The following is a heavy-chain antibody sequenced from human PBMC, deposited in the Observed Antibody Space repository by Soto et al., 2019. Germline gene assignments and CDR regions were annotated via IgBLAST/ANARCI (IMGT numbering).Heavy chain of an antibody. CDR1: GFDFNRYS. CDR2: INSGSTSV. Sequence: EVQLVESGGGLVQPGGSLRLSCVASGFDFNRYSMNWVSQAPGKGLEWISYINSGSTSVFYADSVRGRFTISRDNAKNSLYLQMNSLRAEDTAVYYCTSSTSPDAYGGQGTLVTVSS. V-gene: IGHV3-48*04. D-gene: IGHD2-2*01. J-gene: IGHJ4*02. CDR3: TSSTSPDAY.